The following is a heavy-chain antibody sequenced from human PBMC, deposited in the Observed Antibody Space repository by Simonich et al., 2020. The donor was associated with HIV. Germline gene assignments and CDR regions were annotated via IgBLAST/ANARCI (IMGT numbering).Heavy chain of an antibody. J-gene: IGHJ4*02. D-gene: IGHD7-27*01. CDR1: GVSISSHY. V-gene: IGHV4-59*08. Sequence: QVQLQESGPGLVKPSDTLSLTCTVSGVSISSHYWSWIRQPPGQGLEWIGSIYYSGSTNYKPSLTRRVTILVDTSKNQFSLKLSSVTATDTAVYYCARLNGANWGHFDYWGQGALVTVSS. CDR3: ARLNGANWGHFDY. CDR2: IYYSGST.